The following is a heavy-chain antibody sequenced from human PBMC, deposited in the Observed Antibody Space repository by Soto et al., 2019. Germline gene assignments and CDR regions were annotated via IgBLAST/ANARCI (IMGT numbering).Heavy chain of an antibody. D-gene: IGHD3-22*01. CDR2: IKQDGSEK. V-gene: IGHV3-7*03. Sequence: GGSLRLSCASSVFTFSSYWMSCVRHSPGKGLEWVANIKQDGSEKYYVDSVKGRFTISRDNAKNSLYLQMNSLRAEDTAVYYCARFYYDSSGNFDYWGQGTLVTVS. CDR1: VFTFSSYW. CDR3: ARFYYDSSGNFDY. J-gene: IGHJ4*02.